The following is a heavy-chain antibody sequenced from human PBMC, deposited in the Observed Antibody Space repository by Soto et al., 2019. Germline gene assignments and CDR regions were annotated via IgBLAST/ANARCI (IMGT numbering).Heavy chain of an antibody. CDR1: GFTFSSYA. CDR2: ISGCGSST. CDR3: AKGSSGWYERFDY. D-gene: IGHD6-19*01. J-gene: IGHJ4*02. Sequence: EVQLLESGGGLVQPGGSLRLSCAASGFTFSSYAMSWVRQAPGKGLEWVSAISGCGSSTYYADSVKGRFTISRDNSKNTLYLQMNSLRAEDTAVYYCAKGSSGWYERFDYWGQGTLVTVSS. V-gene: IGHV3-23*01.